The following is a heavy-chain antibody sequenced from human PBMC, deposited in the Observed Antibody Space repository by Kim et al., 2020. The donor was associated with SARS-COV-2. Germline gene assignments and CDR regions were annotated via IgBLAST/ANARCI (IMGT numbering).Heavy chain of an antibody. CDR2: IYYSGST. CDR3: EASGWYLGDFDL. Sequence: SETLSLTCTVSGGSISSSSYYWGWIRQPPGKGLEWIGNIYYSGSTYYNPSLKSRVSISVDTSETQFSLKLSSVTAADTAVYYCEASGWYLGDFDLWGRGTLVTVSS. D-gene: IGHD6-19*01. V-gene: IGHV4-39*01. J-gene: IGHJ2*01. CDR1: GGSISSSSYY.